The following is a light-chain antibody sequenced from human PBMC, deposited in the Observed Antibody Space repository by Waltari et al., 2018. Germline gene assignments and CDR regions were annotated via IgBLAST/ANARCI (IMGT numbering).Light chain of an antibody. J-gene: IGKJ1*01. CDR1: QGISSY. CDR3: QKYYSYPWT. V-gene: IGKV1-8*01. CDR2: AAS. Sequence: AIRITQSPYSLSASTGDRVTITCRASQGISSYLAWYQQKPGKAPKLLIYAASTLQSGVPSRFSSSGSGTDFTLTNSCLQSGDFATYYCQKYYSYPWTFGQGTKVEIK.